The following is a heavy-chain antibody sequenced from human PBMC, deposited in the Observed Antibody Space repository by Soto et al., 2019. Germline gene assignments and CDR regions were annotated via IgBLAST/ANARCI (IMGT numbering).Heavy chain of an antibody. CDR3: ARGSYGAYDYYYYYGMDV. CDR2: IYYSGST. V-gene: IGHV4-39*01. J-gene: IGHJ6*02. D-gene: IGHD4-17*01. Sequence: SETLSLTCTVSGGSISSSSYYWGWIRQPPGKGLEWIGSIYYSGSTYYNPSLKSRVTISVDTSKNQFSLKLSSVTAADTAVYYCARGSYGAYDYYYYYGMDVSGQGTTVTVSS. CDR1: GGSISSSSYY.